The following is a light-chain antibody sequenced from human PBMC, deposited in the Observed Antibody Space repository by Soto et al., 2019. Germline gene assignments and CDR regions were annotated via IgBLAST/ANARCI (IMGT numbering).Light chain of an antibody. CDR2: DVS. V-gene: IGLV2-14*03. CDR3: NSYTSSNSYV. CDR1: SSDVGAYNY. J-gene: IGLJ1*01. Sequence: QSALTQPASVSGSPGQSITISCTGTSSDVGAYNYVSWYQQHPGKAPKLMIYDVSNRPSGVSSRFSGSKSGNTASLTISGLQAEDEADYFCNSYTSSNSYVFGNGTKVTV.